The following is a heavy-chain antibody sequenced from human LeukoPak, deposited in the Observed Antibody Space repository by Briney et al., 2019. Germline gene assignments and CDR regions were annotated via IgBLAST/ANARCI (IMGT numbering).Heavy chain of an antibody. Sequence: GGSLRLSCAGSGFTFSAYDLSWVRQAQGQGLEWVAAISRSGSTPYYTASVKGRFTISRDNSKNTLFLQMNSLRVGDTAVYYCANLTPDSTTPTDFWGQGTLVTVSS. D-gene: IGHD1-1*01. J-gene: IGHJ4*02. V-gene: IGHV3-23*01. CDR2: ISRSGSTP. CDR3: ANLTPDSTTPTDF. CDR1: GFTFSAYD.